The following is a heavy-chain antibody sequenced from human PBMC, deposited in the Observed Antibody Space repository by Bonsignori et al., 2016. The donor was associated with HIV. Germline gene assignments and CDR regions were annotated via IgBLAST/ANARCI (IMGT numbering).Heavy chain of an antibody. CDR3: AVKGPLDY. CDR2: MNPNSGNT. V-gene: IGHV1-8*01. Sequence: WVRQAPGQGLEWMGWMNPNSGNTGYAQKFQGRVTMTRNTSISTAYMELSSLRSEDTAVYYCAVKGPLDYWGQGTLVTVSS. J-gene: IGHJ4*02.